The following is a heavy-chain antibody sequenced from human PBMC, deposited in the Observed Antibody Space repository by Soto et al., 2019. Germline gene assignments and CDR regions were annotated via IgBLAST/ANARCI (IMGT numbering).Heavy chain of an antibody. CDR2: IYYSGST. CDR3: ARAGYSSSHIDY. J-gene: IGHJ4*02. CDR1: GGSISSYY. Sequence: SETLSLTCTFSGGSISSYYWSWIRQPPGKGLEWIGYIYYSGSTNYNPSLKSRVTISVDTSKNQFSLKLSSVTAADTAVYYCARAGYSSSHIDYWGQGTLVTVSS. D-gene: IGHD6-13*01. V-gene: IGHV4-59*08.